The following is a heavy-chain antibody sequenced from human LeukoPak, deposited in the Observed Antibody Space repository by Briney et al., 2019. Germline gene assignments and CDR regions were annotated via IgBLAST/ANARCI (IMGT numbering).Heavy chain of an antibody. J-gene: IGHJ6*03. D-gene: IGHD1-26*01. V-gene: IGHV4-38-2*02. CDR1: GGSISSGYY. CDR3: ERGVYYYYYMDV. Sequence: SETLSLTCSVSGGSISSGYYWGWIRQPPGKGLEWIGSIYYSGSTYYNPSLKSRVTISVDTSKNQFSLKLSSVTAADTAVYYCERGVYYYYYMDVWGKGTTVTVSS. CDR2: IYYSGST.